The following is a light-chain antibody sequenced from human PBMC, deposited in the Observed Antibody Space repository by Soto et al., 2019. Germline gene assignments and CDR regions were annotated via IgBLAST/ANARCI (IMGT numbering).Light chain of an antibody. J-gene: IGKJ3*01. Sequence: AIRMTQSPSSLSASTGDRVTITCRASQGISSYLTWYQQKPGKAPNLLIYAASPLQSGVPSRFSGTGSGTDFTLTISCLQSEDFATSYGQQYYSYPPFTFGPGTKVDI. CDR1: QGISSY. V-gene: IGKV1-8*01. CDR2: AAS. CDR3: QQYYSYPPFT.